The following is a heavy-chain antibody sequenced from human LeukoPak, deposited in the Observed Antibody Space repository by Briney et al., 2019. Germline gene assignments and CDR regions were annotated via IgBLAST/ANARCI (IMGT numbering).Heavy chain of an antibody. CDR1: GYRFTSYW. Sequence: GESLKISCKGSGYRFTSYWIGWARQMPGKGLEWMGLIYPGDSDTRYSPSFQGQDTISADKSISTAYLQWSSLKASDTAMYYCARRADGSTVVTPTPFDYWGQGTLVTVSS. D-gene: IGHD4-23*01. CDR3: ARRADGSTVVTPTPFDY. V-gene: IGHV5-51*01. CDR2: IYPGDSDT. J-gene: IGHJ4*02.